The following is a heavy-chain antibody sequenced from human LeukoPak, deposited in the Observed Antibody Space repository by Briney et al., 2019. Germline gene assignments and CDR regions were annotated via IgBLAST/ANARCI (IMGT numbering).Heavy chain of an antibody. CDR3: ARQGRFSYFGMDV. V-gene: IGHV4-59*08. Sequence: SDTLSLTCTLTADALTVVDWSRIRRSPGKELKRVAYIYYAGRTTYTPSLKSRVTISVDTSKNQFSLKLTSLTAADTAVYYCARQGRFSYFGMDVWGQGTTVTVSS. D-gene: IGHD3-3*01. CDR1: ADALTVVD. CDR2: IYYAGRT. J-gene: IGHJ6*02.